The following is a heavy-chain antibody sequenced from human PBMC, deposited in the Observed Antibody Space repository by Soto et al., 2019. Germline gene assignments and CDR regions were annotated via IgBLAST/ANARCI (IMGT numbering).Heavy chain of an antibody. J-gene: IGHJ6*02. V-gene: IGHV2-26*01. CDR2: IFSNDEK. Sequence: QVTLKESGPVLVKPTETLTLTCTVSGFSLSNARMGVSWIRQPPGKALEWLAHIFSNDEKSYSTSLKSRLTTSKDTSKSQVVLTMTNMDPVDTATYYCARIRGYYYCGMDVWGQGTTVTVSS. CDR3: ARIRGYYYCGMDV. D-gene: IGHD3-10*01. CDR1: GFSLSNARMG.